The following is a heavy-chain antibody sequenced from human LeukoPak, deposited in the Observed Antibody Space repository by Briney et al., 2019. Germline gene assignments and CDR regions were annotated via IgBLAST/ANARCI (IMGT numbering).Heavy chain of an antibody. CDR3: AVLAAAGLIVDY. D-gene: IGHD6-13*01. CDR2: ISSSGSTI. V-gene: IGHV3-48*03. Sequence: PGGSLRLSCAASGFTFSSYEMNWVRQAPGKGLEWVSYISSSGSTIYYADSVKGRFTISRDNAKNSLYLQMNSLRAEDTAVYYCAVLAAAGLIVDYWGQGTLVTVSS. J-gene: IGHJ4*02. CDR1: GFTFSSYE.